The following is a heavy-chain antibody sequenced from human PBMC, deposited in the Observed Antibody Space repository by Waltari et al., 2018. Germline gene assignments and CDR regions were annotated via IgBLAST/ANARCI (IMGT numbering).Heavy chain of an antibody. CDR2: IYHSGST. Sequence: QVQLQESGPGLVKPSETLSLTCAVSGYPISSGYHWGWIRQPPGKGLEWIGSIYHSGSTYYNPSLKSRVTISVDTSKNQFSLKLSSVTAADTAVYYCARQRGYPPSYNWFDPWGQGTLVTVSS. V-gene: IGHV4-38-2*01. CDR3: ARQRGYPPSYNWFDP. CDR1: GYPISSGYH. D-gene: IGHD1-1*01. J-gene: IGHJ5*02.